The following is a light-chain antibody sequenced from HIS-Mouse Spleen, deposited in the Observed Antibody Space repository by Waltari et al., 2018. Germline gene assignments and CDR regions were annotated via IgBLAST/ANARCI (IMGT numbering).Light chain of an antibody. J-gene: IGLJ1*01. V-gene: IGLV2-14*03. CDR3: SSYTSSSTYV. CDR2: DVS. Sequence: QSALTPPASVSGSPGQSITIPCTGTSSDVGGYNYVSGYQQHPGKAPKLMIYDVSNRPSGVSNRFSGSKSGNTASLTISGLQAEDEADYYCSSYTSSSTYVFGTGTKVTVL. CDR1: SSDVGGYNY.